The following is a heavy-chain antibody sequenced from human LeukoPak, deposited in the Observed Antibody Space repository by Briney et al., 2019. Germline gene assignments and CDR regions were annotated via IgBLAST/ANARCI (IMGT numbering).Heavy chain of an antibody. CDR1: GGTFPSQA. J-gene: IGHJ6*03. D-gene: IGHD6-13*01. Sequence: SVKVSFKASGGTFPSQAISWARQAPRQGLGWMGGVIPPFGVANHAQKFQDRVTITADKSTSTAYMELSSLRSEDTAVYYCARVVGLTGYSSSWYSGYYYYMDVWGRGTTVTVSS. CDR2: VIPPFGVA. CDR3: ARVVGLTGYSSSWYSGYYYYMDV. V-gene: IGHV1-69*10.